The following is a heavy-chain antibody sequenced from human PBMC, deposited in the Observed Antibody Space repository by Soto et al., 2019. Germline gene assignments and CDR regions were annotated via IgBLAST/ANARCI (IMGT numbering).Heavy chain of an antibody. D-gene: IGHD6-19*01. V-gene: IGHV3-48*02. CDR2: ISSSSSTI. CDR3: ARDLSKSSGWYVFYYYYGMDV. J-gene: IGHJ6*02. Sequence: GGSPRLSCAASGFTFSSYSMNWVRQAPGKGLEWVSYISSSSSTIYYADTVKGRFTISRDNAKNSLYLQMNSLRDEDTAVYYCARDLSKSSGWYVFYYYYGMDVWGQGTTVTVSS. CDR1: GFTFSSYS.